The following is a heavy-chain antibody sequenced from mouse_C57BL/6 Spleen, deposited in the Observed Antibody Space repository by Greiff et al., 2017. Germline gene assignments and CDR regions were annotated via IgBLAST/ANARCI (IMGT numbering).Heavy chain of an antibody. CDR1: GYSITSGYY. Sequence: VQLQQSGPGLVKPSQSLSLTCSVTGYSITSGYYWNWIRQFPGNKLEWIGYISYDGSNNYNPSLKNRISLTRDTSKNQFFLKLNSVTTEDTATYYWARDGGNYGGYYAMDYWGQGTSVTVSS. V-gene: IGHV3-6*01. CDR2: ISYDGSN. D-gene: IGHD2-1*01. CDR3: ARDGGNYGGYYAMDY. J-gene: IGHJ4*01.